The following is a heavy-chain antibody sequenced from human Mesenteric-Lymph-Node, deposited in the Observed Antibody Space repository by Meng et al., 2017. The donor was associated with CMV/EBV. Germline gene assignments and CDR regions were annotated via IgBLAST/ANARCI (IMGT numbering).Heavy chain of an antibody. V-gene: IGHV4-30-4*08. CDR1: GGSISSSSYY. J-gene: IGHJ6*02. Sequence: SETLSLTCTVSGGSISSSSYYWGWIRQPPGKGLEWIGYIYYSGSTYYNPSLKSRVTISVDTSKNQFSLKLSSVTAADTAVYYCARDPSVTSGMDVWGQGTTVTVSS. D-gene: IGHD4-11*01. CDR2: IYYSGST. CDR3: ARDPSVTSGMDV.